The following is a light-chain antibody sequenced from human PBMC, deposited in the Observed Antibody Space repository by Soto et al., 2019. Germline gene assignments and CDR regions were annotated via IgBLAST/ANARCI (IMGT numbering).Light chain of an antibody. Sequence: QSVLTQPTSVSGAPGQRVTISCAGGRSNIGTNYDVHWYQQLPGTAPKLLIYGDSHRPSGVPDRFSGSKSGTSASLAITGLQAEDECDYYCQSYDSSLSGSVFGGGTKVTVL. CDR3: QSYDSSLSGSV. J-gene: IGLJ3*02. V-gene: IGLV1-40*01. CDR2: GDS. CDR1: RSNIGTNYD.